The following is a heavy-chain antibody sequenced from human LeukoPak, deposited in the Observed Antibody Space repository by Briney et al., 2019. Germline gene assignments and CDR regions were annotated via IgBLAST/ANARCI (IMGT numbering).Heavy chain of an antibody. J-gene: IGHJ5*02. CDR3: ARDLSIAAAGPNWFDP. D-gene: IGHD6-13*01. V-gene: IGHV3-74*03. CDR1: GFTFSSHW. CDR2: INGDGSNT. Sequence: GGSLRLSCAASGFTFSSHWMHWVRQAPGKGLVWVSRINGDGSNTTYADSVKGRFTISRDNAKNTLYPQMNSLRAEDTAVYYCARDLSIAAAGPNWFDPWGQGTLVTVSS.